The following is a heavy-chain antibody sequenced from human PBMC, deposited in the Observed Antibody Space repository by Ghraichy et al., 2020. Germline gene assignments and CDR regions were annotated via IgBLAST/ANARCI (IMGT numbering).Heavy chain of an antibody. J-gene: IGHJ4*02. CDR3: ARDHDYAFDY. CDR2: IGTSITTI. D-gene: IGHD4-17*01. CDR1: GFTFSGYT. V-gene: IGHV3-48*02. Sequence: GGSLRLSCVASGFTFSGYTMNWVRQAPGKGLEWVSYIGTSITTISYADSVKGRFTISRDNAKNSLYLQMNSLRDEDTAVYYCARDHDYAFDYWGQGTLVTVAS.